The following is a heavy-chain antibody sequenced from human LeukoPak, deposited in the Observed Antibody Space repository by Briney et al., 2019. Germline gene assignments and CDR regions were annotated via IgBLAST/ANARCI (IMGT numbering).Heavy chain of an antibody. CDR2: IYYSGST. CDR1: GGSISSYY. D-gene: IGHD3-22*01. CDR3: ARDSASGYYFRYFGY. V-gene: IGHV4-59*01. J-gene: IGHJ4*02. Sequence: PSETLSLTCTVSGGSISSYYWSWIRQPPGKGLEWIGYIYYSGSTNYNPSLKSRVTISVDTSKNQFSLKLSSVTAADTAVYYCARDSASGYYFRYFGYWGQGTLVTVSS.